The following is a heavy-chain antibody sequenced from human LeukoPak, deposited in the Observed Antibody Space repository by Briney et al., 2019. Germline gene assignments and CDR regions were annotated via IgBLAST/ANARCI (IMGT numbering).Heavy chain of an antibody. D-gene: IGHD5-18*01. CDR3: ARDFRRYSYGPVDY. V-gene: IGHV3-33*08. J-gene: IGHJ4*02. CDR1: GFIFSNSG. Sequence: GGSLRLSCAASGFIFSNSGMHWVRRAPGKGLEWVAVVWFGGSKRYYADSVKGRFTISRDNSKNTLHLQMDSLRVEDTAMYFCARDFRRYSYGPVDYWGQGTLVTVSS. CDR2: VWFGGSKR.